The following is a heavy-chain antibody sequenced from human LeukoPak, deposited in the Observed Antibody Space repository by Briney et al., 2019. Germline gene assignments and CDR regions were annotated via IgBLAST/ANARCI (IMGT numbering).Heavy chain of an antibody. D-gene: IGHD6-19*01. J-gene: IGHJ4*02. CDR3: ARLPHSVAGSWGTTFDY. CDR2: ISYDGSNK. CDR1: GFTFSSYS. V-gene: IGHV3-30*03. Sequence: GGSLRLSCAASGFTFSSYSMNWVRQAPGKGLEWVAVISYDGSNKYYADSVKGRFTISRDNSKNTLYLQMNSLRAEDTAVYYCARLPHSVAGSWGTTFDYWGQGTLVTVSS.